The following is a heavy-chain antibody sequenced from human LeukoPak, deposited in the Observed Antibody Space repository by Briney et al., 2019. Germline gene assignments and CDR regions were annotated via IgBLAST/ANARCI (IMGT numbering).Heavy chain of an antibody. Sequence: NSSETLSLTCAVYGGSFSGYYWSWIRQPPVKGLEWIGEINHSGSTNYNPSLKSRVTISVDTSKNQFSLKLSSVTAADTAVYYCARVGTYWGQGTLVTVSS. D-gene: IGHD1-1*01. CDR1: GGSFSGYY. J-gene: IGHJ4*02. V-gene: IGHV4-34*01. CDR3: ARVGTY. CDR2: INHSGST.